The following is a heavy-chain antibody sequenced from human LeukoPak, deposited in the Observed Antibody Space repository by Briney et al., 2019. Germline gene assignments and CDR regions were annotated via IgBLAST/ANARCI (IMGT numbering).Heavy chain of an antibody. CDR2: ITPKSGGT. CDR3: ARVYRWLHPNDAFDI. J-gene: IGHJ3*02. V-gene: IGHV1-2*02. CDR1: GYTFTGYY. Sequence: ASVKVSCKASGYTFTGYYMHWVRQAPGQGLEWMGWITPKSGGTNYAQKFQGRVTMTSDTSISTAYMELSRLRSNDTAVYYCARVYRWLHPNDAFDIWGQGTMVTPSA. D-gene: IGHD5-12*01.